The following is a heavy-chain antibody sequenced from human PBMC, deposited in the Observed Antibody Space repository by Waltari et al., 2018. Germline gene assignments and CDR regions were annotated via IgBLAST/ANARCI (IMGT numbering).Heavy chain of an antibody. D-gene: IGHD2-8*01. CDR2: ISSSSSTI. J-gene: IGHJ4*02. Sequence: EVQLVESGGGLVQPGGSLRLSCAASGFTFSSYSMNWVRQAPGKGLEWVSYISSSSSTIYYADYVKCRFTISRDNAKNSLYLQMNSLRAEDTAVYYCARDKTLEWVYATVLDYWGQGTLVTVSS. V-gene: IGHV3-48*04. CDR1: GFTFSSYS. CDR3: ARDKTLEWVYATVLDY.